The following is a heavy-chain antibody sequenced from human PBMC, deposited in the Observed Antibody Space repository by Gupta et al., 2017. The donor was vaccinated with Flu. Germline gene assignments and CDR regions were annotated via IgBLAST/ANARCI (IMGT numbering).Heavy chain of an antibody. V-gene: IGHV4-39*01. CDR2: IYYSGST. J-gene: IGHJ3*02. D-gene: IGHD2-2*02. CDR3: ARIPAATPLHAFDI. Sequence: QLQLQESGPGPVKPSATLSLTCTVSGGSISSSSYYWGWIRQPPGKGLEWIGSIYYSGSTYYNPSLKSRVTISVDTSKNQFSLKLSSVTAADTAVYYCARIPAATPLHAFDIWGQGTMVTVSS. CDR1: GGSISSSSYY.